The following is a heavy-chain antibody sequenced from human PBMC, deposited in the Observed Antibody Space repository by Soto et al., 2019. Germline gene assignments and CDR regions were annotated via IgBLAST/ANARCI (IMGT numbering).Heavy chain of an antibody. CDR1: GFTFSDYY. V-gene: IGHV3-11*01. J-gene: IGHJ6*02. Sequence: PGGSLRLSCAASGFTFSDYYMSWIRQAPGKGLEWVSYISSSGSTIYYADSVKGRFTISRDNAKNSLYLQMNSLRAEDTAVYYCASPQPYSSSSFYYYGMDVWRQGTTVTVSS. D-gene: IGHD6-6*01. CDR2: ISSSGSTI. CDR3: ASPQPYSSSSFYYYGMDV.